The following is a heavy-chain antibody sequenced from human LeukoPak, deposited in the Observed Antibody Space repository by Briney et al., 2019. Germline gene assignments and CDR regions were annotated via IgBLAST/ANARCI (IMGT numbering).Heavy chain of an antibody. J-gene: IGHJ5*02. CDR1: GDSISSYY. CDR2: IYSSGST. Sequence: SETLSPTCTVSGDSISSYYWNWIRQPAGKGLEWIGRIYSSGSTNYNPSLRSRVTMSVDTSKNQFSLNLSSVTAADTAIYYCAREDWFDPWGQGTLVTVSS. CDR3: AREDWFDP. V-gene: IGHV4-4*07.